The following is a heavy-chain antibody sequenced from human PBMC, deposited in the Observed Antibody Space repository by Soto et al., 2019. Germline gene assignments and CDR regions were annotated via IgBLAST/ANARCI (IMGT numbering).Heavy chain of an antibody. Sequence: QVQLVQSGAEVRKPGSSVNISCRASGFSFSDNLINWVRQAPGQSLEWMGWINPDNGNTRYSQTLQGRVTISWHSAASIAYVEVSYLTYEDTAVYHCARDILFVGPRANDAFDVWGQGTMVTVSS. D-gene: IGHD3-10*02. CDR3: ARDILFVGPRANDAFDV. CDR2: INPDNGNT. J-gene: IGHJ3*01. CDR1: GFSFSDNL. V-gene: IGHV1-3*01.